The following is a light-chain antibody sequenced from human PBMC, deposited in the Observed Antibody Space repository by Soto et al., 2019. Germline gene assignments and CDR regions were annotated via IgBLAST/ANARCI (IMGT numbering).Light chain of an antibody. J-gene: IGKJ4*01. CDR2: AGS. CDR1: QSISTY. CDR3: QQSFSAPGVT. Sequence: DIQMTQSPSSLSASVGDRVTITCRSSQSISTYLNWYQQKPGKAPNPLIYAGSTLQSGVPSRFSGSGSGTDFTLTISSLQPEDFATYYCQQSFSAPGVTFGGGTKVEIK. V-gene: IGKV1-39*01.